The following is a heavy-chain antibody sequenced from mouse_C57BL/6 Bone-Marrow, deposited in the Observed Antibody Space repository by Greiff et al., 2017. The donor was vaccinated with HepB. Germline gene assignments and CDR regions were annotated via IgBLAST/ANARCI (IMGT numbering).Heavy chain of an antibody. V-gene: IGHV5-4*01. CDR2: ISDGGSYT. CDR1: GFTFSSYA. J-gene: IGHJ3*01. D-gene: IGHD1-1*01. Sequence: EVKVVESGGGLVKPGGSLKLSCAASGFTFSSYAMSWVRQTPEKRLEWVATISDGGSYTYYPDNVKGRVTISRDNAKNNLYLQMSHLKSEDTAMYYCAREASSGSRFAYWGQGTLVTVSA. CDR3: AREASSGSRFAY.